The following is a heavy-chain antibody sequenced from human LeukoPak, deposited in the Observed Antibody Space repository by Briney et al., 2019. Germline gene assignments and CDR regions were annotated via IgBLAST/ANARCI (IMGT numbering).Heavy chain of an antibody. D-gene: IGHD2-2*01. CDR3: ARYCSSTSCYDYYHYGMDV. V-gene: IGHV4-38-2*01. CDR1: GYSISSGHY. J-gene: IGHJ6*04. Sequence: SETLSLTCAVSGYSISSGHYWGWIRQPPGKGLEWIGSIYHSGSTYYNPSLKSRVTISVDTSKNQFSLKLSSVTAADTAVYYCARYCSSTSCYDYYHYGMDVWGKGTTVTVSS. CDR2: IYHSGST.